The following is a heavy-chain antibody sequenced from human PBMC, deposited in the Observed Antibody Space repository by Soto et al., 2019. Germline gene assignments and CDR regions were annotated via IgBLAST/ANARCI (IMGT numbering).Heavy chain of an antibody. J-gene: IGHJ3*02. CDR1: GFTFSDYY. CDR2: ISSSGSTI. D-gene: IGHD2-2*01. V-gene: IGHV3-11*01. CDR3: ARDEFGIDIVVVSPAFDI. Sequence: GGSLRLSCAASGFTFSDYYMSWIRQAPGKGLEWVSYISSSGSTIYYADSVKGRFTISRDNAKNSLYLQMNSLRAEDTAVYYCARDEFGIDIVVVSPAFDIWGQGTMVTVSS.